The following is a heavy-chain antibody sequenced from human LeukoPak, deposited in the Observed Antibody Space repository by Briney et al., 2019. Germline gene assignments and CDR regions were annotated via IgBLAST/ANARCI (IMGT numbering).Heavy chain of an antibody. Sequence: GRSLRLSCTASGFTFSSYGMHWVRQAPGKGLEWVAVISYDGSNKYYADSVKGRFTISRDNSKNTLYLQMNNLRAEDTAVYYCAKDSITGLDYWGQGTLVTVSS. CDR1: GFTFSSYG. V-gene: IGHV3-30*18. D-gene: IGHD1-14*01. CDR2: ISYDGSNK. CDR3: AKDSITGLDY. J-gene: IGHJ4*02.